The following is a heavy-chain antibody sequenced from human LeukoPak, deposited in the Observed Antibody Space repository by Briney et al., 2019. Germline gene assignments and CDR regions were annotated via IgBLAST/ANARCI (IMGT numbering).Heavy chain of an antibody. J-gene: IGHJ4*02. CDR1: GFTFSYYE. CDR2: ISNSGATI. D-gene: IGHD6-13*01. CDR3: ARATFSSSGHSY. V-gene: IGHV3-48*03. Sequence: GGSLRLSCAASGFTFSYYEMNWVRQAPGGGLEWVSYISNSGATIYYADSVKGRFTISRDNAKSSLFLQMNSLRAEDTGVYYCARATFSSSGHSYWGQGTLVTVSS.